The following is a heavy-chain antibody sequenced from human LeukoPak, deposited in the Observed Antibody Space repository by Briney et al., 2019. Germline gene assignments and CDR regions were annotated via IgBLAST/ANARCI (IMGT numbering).Heavy chain of an antibody. V-gene: IGHV3-21*01. J-gene: IGHJ6*02. Sequence: GESLRLSCAASGFPFSGSSMNWVRQAPGKGLEWVSSISSGSSYIYYSDSVKGRFTISRDNAKNSLYLQMNSLRAEDTAVYYCARTRDGFAYYYGMDVWGQGTTVTVSS. CDR2: ISSGSSYI. D-gene: IGHD5-24*01. CDR3: ARTRDGFAYYYGMDV. CDR1: GFPFSGSS.